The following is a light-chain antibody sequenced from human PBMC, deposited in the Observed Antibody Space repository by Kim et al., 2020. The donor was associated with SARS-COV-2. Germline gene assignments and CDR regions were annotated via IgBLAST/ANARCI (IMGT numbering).Light chain of an antibody. Sequence: VGDRSTITCLASQGISSDLAWYQQKPGKAPKLLIYVASTLQSGVPSRFSGSGSGTDFTLTISSLQPVDSATYYCQQLKSYPLTFGGGTKVDIK. V-gene: IGKV1-9*01. CDR2: VAS. CDR3: QQLKSYPLT. CDR1: QGISSD. J-gene: IGKJ4*01.